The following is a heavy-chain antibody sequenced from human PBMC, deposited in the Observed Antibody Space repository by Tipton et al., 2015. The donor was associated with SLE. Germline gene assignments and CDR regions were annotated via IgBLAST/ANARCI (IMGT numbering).Heavy chain of an antibody. V-gene: IGHV3-21*03. Sequence: SLRLSCAASGFTFSSYSMNWVRQAPGKGLEWVSSISSSTTYIYYADSVKGRFTISRDNAKNSLYLQMNSLRADDTAVYYCAGGWAAAGGPYFDYWGQGTLVTVSS. D-gene: IGHD6-13*01. CDR2: ISSSTTYI. CDR1: GFTFSSYS. CDR3: AGGWAAAGGPYFDY. J-gene: IGHJ4*02.